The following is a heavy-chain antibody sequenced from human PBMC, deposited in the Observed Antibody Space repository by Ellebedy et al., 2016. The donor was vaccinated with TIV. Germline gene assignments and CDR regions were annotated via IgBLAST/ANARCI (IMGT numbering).Heavy chain of an antibody. V-gene: IGHV3-23*01. CDR2: ISGSGDVT. CDR1: GFSFSTSG. Sequence: PWGSLRLSCAASGFSFSTSGMSWVRQAPGSRLEWLSAISGSGDVTYYADSVKCRFTISRDIARNSVFLQMSSLRAEDTAVYYCTSTRNWAVAGAMWGPGTLVTVSS. CDR3: TSTRNWAVAGAM. J-gene: IGHJ4*02. D-gene: IGHD2-15*01.